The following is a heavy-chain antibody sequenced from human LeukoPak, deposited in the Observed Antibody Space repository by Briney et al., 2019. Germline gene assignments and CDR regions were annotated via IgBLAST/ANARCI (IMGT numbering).Heavy chain of an antibody. Sequence: KSSETLSLTCAVYGVSFTGYYWSWIRQPPGKGLEWIGEINHSGSTNYNPSLKSRVTISVDTSKNQFSLKLSSVTAADTAVYYCATRSSIVVVPAAKGNWFDPWGQGTLVTVSS. J-gene: IGHJ5*02. D-gene: IGHD2-2*01. CDR2: INHSGST. V-gene: IGHV4-34*01. CDR3: ATRSSIVVVPAAKGNWFDP. CDR1: GVSFTGYY.